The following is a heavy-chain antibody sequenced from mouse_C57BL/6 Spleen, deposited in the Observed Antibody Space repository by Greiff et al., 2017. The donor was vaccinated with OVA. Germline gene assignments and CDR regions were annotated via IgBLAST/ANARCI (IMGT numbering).Heavy chain of an antibody. CDR1: GYTFTDYY. CDR2: INPNNGGT. V-gene: IGHV1-26*01. D-gene: IGHD2-4*01. CDR3: ARRGYDYGPWFAY. J-gene: IGHJ3*01. Sequence: VQLQQSGPELVKPGASVKISCKASGYTFTDYYMNWVKQSHGKSPEWIGDINPNNGGTSYNQKLKGKATLTVDKSSSTAYMELRSLTSEDSAVYYCARRGYDYGPWFAYWGQGTLVTVSA.